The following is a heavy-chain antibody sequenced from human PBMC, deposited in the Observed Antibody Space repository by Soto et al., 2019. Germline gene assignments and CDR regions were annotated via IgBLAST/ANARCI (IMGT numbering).Heavy chain of an antibody. D-gene: IGHD6-13*01. J-gene: IGHJ4*02. CDR3: ARHFSVVTPWYSGAYYLDY. Sequence: SETLSLTCTVSGGSISSTSYYWGWVRQPPGRDLEWIGTIYYSGSTYYNPSLKSRVTISVDMSKNQFSLKLNSMSASDTAVYYCARHFSVVTPWYSGAYYLDYWGQGTLVTVSS. CDR2: IYYSGST. CDR1: GGSISSTSYY. V-gene: IGHV4-39*01.